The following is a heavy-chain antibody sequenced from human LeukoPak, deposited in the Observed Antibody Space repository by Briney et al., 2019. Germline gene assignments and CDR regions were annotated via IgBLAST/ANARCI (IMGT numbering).Heavy chain of an antibody. CDR1: GGTFTSYA. V-gene: IGHV1-69*05. Sequence: SVKVTCKASGGTFTSYAISWVRQPPAQGLDLMGGIMLLFGTANLAQEFQGRVTFTTDESASTAYMEVSSLRSEDTAVYYCASGSLGDGYGVGDYYQYMDVWGKGTTVTVSS. CDR3: ASGSLGDGYGVGDYYQYMDV. CDR2: IMLLFGTA. D-gene: IGHD5-24*01. J-gene: IGHJ6*03.